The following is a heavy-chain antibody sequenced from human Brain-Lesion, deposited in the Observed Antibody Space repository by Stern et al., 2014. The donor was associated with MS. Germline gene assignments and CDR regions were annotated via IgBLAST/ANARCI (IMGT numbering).Heavy chain of an antibody. V-gene: IGHV1-2*04. D-gene: IGHD3-22*01. CDR2: INPKSGGT. CDR1: GYTFTGYY. Sequence: VQLVESGAEVKKPGASVKVSCKASGYTFTGYYMHWVRQAPGQGLEWMGWINPKSGGTNYAQKFQGWVTMTRDTSINTAYMELSRLRSDDTAVYYCATYYYDNTGYNDFWGQGTLVTVSS. J-gene: IGHJ4*02. CDR3: ATYYYDNTGYNDF.